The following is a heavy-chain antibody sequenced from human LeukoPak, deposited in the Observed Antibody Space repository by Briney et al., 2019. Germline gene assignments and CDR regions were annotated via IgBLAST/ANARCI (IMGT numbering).Heavy chain of an antibody. D-gene: IGHD4-17*01. CDR1: NFTFGVYA. J-gene: IGHJ6*03. CDR3: AKDRDGDFYFYMDV. Sequence: GGSLRLSCAASNFTFGVYAMSWVRQAPGKGLEWISLISASGDKTYYADSVKGRFTVSRDNSRNTMYLQMDSLRAEDTAVYYCAKDRDGDFYFYMDVWGTGTTVIGSS. CDR2: ISASGDKT. V-gene: IGHV3-23*01.